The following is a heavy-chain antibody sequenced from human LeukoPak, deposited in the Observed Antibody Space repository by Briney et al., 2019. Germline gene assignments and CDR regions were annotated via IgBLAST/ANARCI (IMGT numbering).Heavy chain of an antibody. Sequence: GGSLRLSCAASGFTFNSYAMSWVRQAPGKGLEWVSYISSSSSTIYYADSVKGRFTISRDNSKNTLSLQMNSLRAEDTALYYCAKGGILVYFDYWGQGTLVTVSS. V-gene: IGHV3-23*01. D-gene: IGHD2/OR15-2a*01. CDR3: AKGGILVYFDY. CDR1: GFTFNSYA. J-gene: IGHJ4*02. CDR2: ISSSSSTI.